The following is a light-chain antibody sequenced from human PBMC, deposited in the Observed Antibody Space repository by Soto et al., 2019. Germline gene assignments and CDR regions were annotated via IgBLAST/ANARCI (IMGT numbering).Light chain of an antibody. Sequence: SYELTQPPSXXXAXXXXXXITCGGNNIGSKSVHWYQQKPGQAPVLVIYYDSDRPSGIPERFSGSNSGNTATLTISRVEAGDEADYYCQVWDSSSDHAVFGGGTQLTVL. CDR2: YDS. J-gene: IGLJ7*01. V-gene: IGLV3-21*04. CDR3: QVWDSSSDHAV. CDR1: NIGSKS.